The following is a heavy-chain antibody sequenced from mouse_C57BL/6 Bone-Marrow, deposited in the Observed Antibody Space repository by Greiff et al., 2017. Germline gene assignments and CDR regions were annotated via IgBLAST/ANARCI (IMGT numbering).Heavy chain of an antibody. D-gene: IGHD2-2*01. CDR1: GFTFTDYY. CDR2: IRNKANGYTT. V-gene: IGHV7-3*01. J-gene: IGHJ4*01. CDR3: ARCPDGYDVPYAMDG. Sequence: EVMLVESGGGLVQPGGSLSLSCAASGFTFTDYYMSWVRQPPGKALEWLGFIRNKANGYTTEYSASVKGRFTISRDNSQSILYLQMHALRAEDSATDYCARCPDGYDVPYAMDGWGPGTSVTVSS.